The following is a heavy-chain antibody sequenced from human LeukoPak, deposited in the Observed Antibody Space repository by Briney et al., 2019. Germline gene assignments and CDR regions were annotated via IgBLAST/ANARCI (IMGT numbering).Heavy chain of an antibody. CDR2: IKSKTDGGTT. Sequence: KSGGSLRLSCAASGFTFSNAWMSWVRQAPGKGLEWVGRIKSKTDGGTTDCAAPVKGRFTISRDDSKNTLYLQMNSLKTEDTAVYYCTTPAGDPPWDFDYWAREPWSPSPQ. CDR1: GFTFSNAW. CDR3: TTPAGDPPWDFDY. D-gene: IGHD4-17*01. V-gene: IGHV3-15*01. J-gene: IGHJ4*02.